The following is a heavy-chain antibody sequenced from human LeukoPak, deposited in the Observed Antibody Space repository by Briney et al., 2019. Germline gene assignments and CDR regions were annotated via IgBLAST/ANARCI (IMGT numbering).Heavy chain of an antibody. J-gene: IGHJ4*02. CDR1: GFTFSSYS. V-gene: IGHV3-21*01. Sequence: PGGSLRLSCAASGFTFSSYSMNWVRQAPGKGLEWVSSISSSSSYIYYADSVKGRFTISRDNTKNSLYLQMNSLRAEDTAVCYCARDIWEDIVADYWGQGTLVTVSS. CDR2: ISSSSSYI. CDR3: ARDIWEDIVADY. D-gene: IGHD2-15*01.